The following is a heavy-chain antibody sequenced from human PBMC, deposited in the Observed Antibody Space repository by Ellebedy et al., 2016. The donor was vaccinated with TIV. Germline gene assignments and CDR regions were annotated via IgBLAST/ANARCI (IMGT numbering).Heavy chain of an antibody. CDR3: ARVRALTRGVPDY. V-gene: IGHV1-24*01. Sequence: AASVKVSCKVSGYTLTELSMHWVRQAPGKGLEWMGGFDPEDGETIYAQKFQGRVTMTEDTSTDTAYMELRSLRSDDTAVYYCARVRALTRGVPDYWGQGTLVTVSS. D-gene: IGHD3-10*01. CDR1: GYTLTELS. CDR2: FDPEDGET. J-gene: IGHJ4*02.